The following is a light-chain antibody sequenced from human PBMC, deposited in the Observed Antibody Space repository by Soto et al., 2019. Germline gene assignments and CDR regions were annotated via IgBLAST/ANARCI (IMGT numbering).Light chain of an antibody. CDR2: EVN. J-gene: IGLJ3*02. CDR1: SSDVGAYNY. V-gene: IGLV2-8*01. CDR3: TSYAGSNIWV. Sequence: QSVLTQPPSAPGSPGQSVTISCTGTSSDVGAYNYVSWYQQYPGKAPKLMIYEVNKRPSGVPDRFSGSKSGKTASLTVSGLQPEDEAHYHCTSYAGSNIWVFGGGTKLTVL.